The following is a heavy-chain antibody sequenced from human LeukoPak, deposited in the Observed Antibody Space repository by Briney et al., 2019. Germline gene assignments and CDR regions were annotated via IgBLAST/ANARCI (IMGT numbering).Heavy chain of an antibody. CDR1: GYRFTSYW. V-gene: IGHV5-51*01. CDR3: ARLPAYFFDY. J-gene: IGHJ4*02. Sequence: GESLKISCKGSGYRFTSYWIGWVRQMPGKGLEWMAIIYPGDSDTRYSPSFQGQVTVSADKSISTAYLQWSSLKASDTAMYYCARLPAYFFDYWGQGTLVTVSS. CDR2: IYPGDSDT.